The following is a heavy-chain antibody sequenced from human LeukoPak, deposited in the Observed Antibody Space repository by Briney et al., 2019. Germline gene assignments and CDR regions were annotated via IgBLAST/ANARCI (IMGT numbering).Heavy chain of an antibody. CDR1: GFTFSSYA. CDR3: AGGGSYLGYYFDY. Sequence: GGSLRLSCAASGFTFSSYAMSWVRQAPGKGLEWVSSISSSSSYIYYADSVKGRFTISRDNAKNSLYLQMNSLRAEDTAVYYCAGGGSYLGYYFDYWGQGTLVTVSS. D-gene: IGHD1-26*01. CDR2: ISSSSSYI. J-gene: IGHJ4*02. V-gene: IGHV3-21*01.